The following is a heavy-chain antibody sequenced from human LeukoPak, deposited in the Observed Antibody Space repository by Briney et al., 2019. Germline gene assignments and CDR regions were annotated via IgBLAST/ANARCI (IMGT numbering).Heavy chain of an antibody. J-gene: IGHJ4*02. Sequence: GGSLRLSCAASGFIFSDYGITWVRQAPGKGLEWVSGISGSGANTYFADSVKGRSTISRDNSKNTVYLQMDSLRAEDTAVYYCARGVDFWSGYYTGFDYWGQGTLVTVSS. CDR1: GFIFSDYG. CDR2: ISGSGANT. V-gene: IGHV3-23*01. D-gene: IGHD3-3*01. CDR3: ARGVDFWSGYYTGFDY.